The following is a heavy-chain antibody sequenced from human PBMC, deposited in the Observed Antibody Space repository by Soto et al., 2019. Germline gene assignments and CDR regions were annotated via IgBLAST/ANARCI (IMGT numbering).Heavy chain of an antibody. D-gene: IGHD3-22*01. CDR3: AKGLRITMIVVVIIDRPDAFDI. CDR1: GFTFSSYA. V-gene: IGHV3-23*01. Sequence: GGSLRLSCAASGFTFSSYAMSWVRQAPGKGLEWVSAISGSGGSTYYADSVKGRFTISRDNSKNTLYLKMNSLRAEDTAVYYCAKGLRITMIVVVIIDRPDAFDIWGQGTMVTVSS. J-gene: IGHJ3*02. CDR2: ISGSGGST.